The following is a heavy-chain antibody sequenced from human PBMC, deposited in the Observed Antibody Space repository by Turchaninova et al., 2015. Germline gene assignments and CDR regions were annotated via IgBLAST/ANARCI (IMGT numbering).Heavy chain of an antibody. Sequence: QITLKESGPTLVKPTQTLTLTCTFSGFSLRTSGVGAGWIRQPPGKALEWLALIYWDDDKRYSPSLKSRLTITKDTSKNQVVLTMTNMDPVDTATYYCAAQQLVMYYFDYWGQGTLVTVSS. D-gene: IGHD6-13*01. CDR2: IYWDDDK. V-gene: IGHV2-5*02. CDR1: GFSLRTSGVG. J-gene: IGHJ4*02. CDR3: AAQQLVMYYFDY.